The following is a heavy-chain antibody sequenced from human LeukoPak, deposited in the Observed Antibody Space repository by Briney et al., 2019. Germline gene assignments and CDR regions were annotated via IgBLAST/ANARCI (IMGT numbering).Heavy chain of an antibody. J-gene: IGHJ4*02. V-gene: IGHV1-46*01. CDR1: GYTFTSYY. CDR3: ARDIPHYDFWSGYSYYLDY. D-gene: IGHD3-3*01. CDR2: INPSGGST. Sequence: ASVKVSCKASGYTFTSYYMHWVRQAPGQGLEWMGIINPSGGSTSYAQKFQGRVTMTRDTSTSTVYMELSSLRSEDTAVYYCARDIPHYDFWSGYSYYLDYWGQGTLVTVSS.